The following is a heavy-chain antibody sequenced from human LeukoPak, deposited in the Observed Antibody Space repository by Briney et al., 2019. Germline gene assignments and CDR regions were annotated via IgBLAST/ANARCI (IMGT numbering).Heavy chain of an antibody. Sequence: NSSGTLSLTCGVSGYSISSGYQWAWIRQSPGKGLEWIGSIYHSGSAHYNPSLKSRVTISVETSKNQFSLNMYSVTAADTAVYYCARDPRWLTPDCTSTSCYENYFDPWGQGTLVTVSS. CDR3: ARDPRWLTPDCTSTSCYENYFDP. V-gene: IGHV4-38-2*02. CDR1: GYSISSGYQ. CDR2: IYHSGSA. J-gene: IGHJ5*02. D-gene: IGHD2-2*01.